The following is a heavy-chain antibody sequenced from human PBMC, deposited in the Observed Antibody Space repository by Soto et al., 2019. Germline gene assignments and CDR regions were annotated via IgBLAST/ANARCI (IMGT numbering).Heavy chain of an antibody. CDR2: IYYSGST. D-gene: IGHD3-22*01. CDR3: ARVPWHYYDSSGYKVVSEADGIDC. J-gene: IGHJ4*02. Sequence: PSETLSLTCTVSGGSISSYYWSWIRQPPGKGLEWIGYIYYSGSTNYNPSLKSRVTISVDTSKNQFSLKLSSVTAADTAVYYCARVPWHYYDSSGYKVVSEADGIDCWGQGTLVTVSS. CDR1: GGSISSYY. V-gene: IGHV4-59*01.